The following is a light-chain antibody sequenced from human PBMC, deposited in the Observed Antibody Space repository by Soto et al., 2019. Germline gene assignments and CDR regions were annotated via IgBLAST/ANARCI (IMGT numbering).Light chain of an antibody. Sequence: EIALTQSPGTLSLSPGERATLSCRASQSLSSSYLAWYQQKPGQAPSLLIYGASTRATGIPARFSGSGSGTEFTLTISSLQSEDFAVYYCQQYNNWPWTFGQGTKVDIK. V-gene: IGKV3-15*01. CDR3: QQYNNWPWT. J-gene: IGKJ1*01. CDR2: GAS. CDR1: QSLSSSY.